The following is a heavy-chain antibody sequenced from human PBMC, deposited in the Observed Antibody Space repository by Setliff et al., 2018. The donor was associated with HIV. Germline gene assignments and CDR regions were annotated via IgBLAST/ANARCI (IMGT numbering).Heavy chain of an antibody. CDR2: IKQDESEE. V-gene: IGHV3-7*03. D-gene: IGHD6-25*01. CDR1: GFTFSSHW. J-gene: IGHJ5*02. Sequence: GGSLRLSCAASGFTFSSHWMSWVRQAPGKGLEWVANIKQDESEEWYADSVKGRFIISRDNSRDTLYLQMSNLRAEDTAIYYCARGRAARAIDWFDPWGQGTLVTVSS. CDR3: ARGRAARAIDWFDP.